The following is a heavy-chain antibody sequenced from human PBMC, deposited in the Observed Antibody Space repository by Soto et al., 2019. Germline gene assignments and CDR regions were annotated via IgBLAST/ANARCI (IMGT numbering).Heavy chain of an antibody. CDR1: GGTFSSYA. V-gene: IGHV1-69*13. Sequence: PSVKVSCKASGGTFSSYAISWVRQAPGQGLEWMGGIIPIFGTANYAQKFQGRVTITADESTSTAYMELSSLRSEDTAVYYCARGPDTAMVSGNYYYGMDVWGQGTTVTVSS. CDR3: ARGPDTAMVSGNYYYGMDV. D-gene: IGHD5-18*01. CDR2: IIPIFGTA. J-gene: IGHJ6*02.